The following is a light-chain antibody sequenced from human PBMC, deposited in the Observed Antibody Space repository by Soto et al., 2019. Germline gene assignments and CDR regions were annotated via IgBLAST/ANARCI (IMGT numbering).Light chain of an antibody. CDR2: DAS. V-gene: IGKV3-11*01. CDR1: QSVSSY. J-gene: IGKJ2*01. Sequence: EIVLTQYPATLSLSPGERATLSCRSSQSVSSYVAWYQQKPGPAPSLLIYDASNRSPGIPARFSGSGSGTDFTLAISSLEPVDFAVYYCPQRSNWPSMYTFGQGTKLEIK. CDR3: PQRSNWPSMYT.